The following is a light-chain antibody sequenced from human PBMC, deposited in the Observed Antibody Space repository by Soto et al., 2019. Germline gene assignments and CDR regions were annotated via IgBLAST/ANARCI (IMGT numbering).Light chain of an antibody. V-gene: IGKV3-11*01. J-gene: IGKJ3*01. Sequence: EIVLTQSPATLSLSPGERATLSCRASQSVSSYLAWYQQKPGQAPRLLIYDTSNRATGIPARFSGGGSGTDFTLTISSLEAEDFAVYYCQQRSDWPLTFGPGTKVDIK. CDR3: QQRSDWPLT. CDR1: QSVSSY. CDR2: DTS.